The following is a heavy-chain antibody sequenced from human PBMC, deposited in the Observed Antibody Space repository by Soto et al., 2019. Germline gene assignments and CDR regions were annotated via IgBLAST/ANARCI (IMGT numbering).Heavy chain of an antibody. V-gene: IGHV1-3*01. J-gene: IGHJ4*02. CDR2: INAGNGNT. D-gene: IGHD3-22*01. Sequence: GASVKVSCKASGYTFTSYAMHWVRQAPGQRLEWMGWINAGNGNTKYSQKFQGRVTITRDTSASTAYMELNSLQTEDTAVYYCTTDVYKDISGFDPQTFDHWGQGTLVTVSS. CDR1: GYTFTSYA. CDR3: TTDVYKDISGFDPQTFDH.